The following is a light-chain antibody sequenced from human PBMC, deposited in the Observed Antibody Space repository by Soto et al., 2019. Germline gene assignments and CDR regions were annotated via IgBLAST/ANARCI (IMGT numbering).Light chain of an antibody. J-gene: IGLJ3*02. V-gene: IGLV2-14*01. CDR3: SSYTTSATWV. Sequence: QSALTQPASVSGSPGQSITISCTGSSSDIGGYNFVSWYQQHPGKAPKLMIYEVSYRPSGVSNRFSGSKSGNTASLTISGLQGADEADYYCSSYTTSATWVFGGGTKLTVL. CDR2: EVS. CDR1: SSDIGGYNF.